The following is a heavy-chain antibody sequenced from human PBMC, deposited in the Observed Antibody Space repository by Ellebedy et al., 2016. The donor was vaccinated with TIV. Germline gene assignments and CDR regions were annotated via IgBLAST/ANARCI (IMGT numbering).Heavy chain of an antibody. CDR2: ISYDGSNK. Sequence: GGSLRLXXAASGFTFSSYAMHWVRQAPGKGLEWVAVISYDGSNKYYADSVKGRFTISRDNSKNTLYLQMNSLKTEDTAVYYCKSPGGDYDAWGQGTLVTVSS. V-gene: IGHV3-30-3*01. CDR1: GFTFSSYA. J-gene: IGHJ5*02. D-gene: IGHD4-17*01. CDR3: KSPGGDYDA.